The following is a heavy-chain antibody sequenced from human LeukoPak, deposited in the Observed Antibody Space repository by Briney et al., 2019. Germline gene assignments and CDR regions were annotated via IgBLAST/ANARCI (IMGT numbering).Heavy chain of an antibody. CDR1: GFTLSSYE. J-gene: IGHJ4*02. CDR2: ISNTGSAT. Sequence: GGSLRLSCAGSGFTLSSYEMSWVRQAPGKGLEWVSYISNTGSATYYADSVKGRFTISRDNARNSLFLQMNSLRAEDTGVYYCTVVPMGWGQGTLVTVSS. CDR3: TVVPMG. V-gene: IGHV3-48*03. D-gene: IGHD4-23*01.